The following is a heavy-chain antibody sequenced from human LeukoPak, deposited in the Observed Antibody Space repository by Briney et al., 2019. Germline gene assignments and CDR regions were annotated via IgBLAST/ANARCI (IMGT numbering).Heavy chain of an antibody. D-gene: IGHD4-23*01. J-gene: IGHJ4*02. CDR3: AKLLHWWSSYGDNGVGY. V-gene: IGHV3-21*04. Sequence: PGGSLRLSCAASGFTFSSYNMNWVRQAPGKGPEWVSSITSSSSYIYYADSVKGRFTISRDNAKNSLYLQMDSLRAEDTAVYYCAKLLHWWSSYGDNGVGYWGQGTLVTVSS. CDR1: GFTFSSYN. CDR2: ITSSSSYI.